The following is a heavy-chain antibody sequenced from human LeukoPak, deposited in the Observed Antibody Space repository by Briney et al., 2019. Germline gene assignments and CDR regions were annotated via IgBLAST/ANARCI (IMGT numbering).Heavy chain of an antibody. Sequence: GGSLRLSCAASGFTFSSYWMSWARQAPGKGLEWVAVIWYDGSNKYYADSVKGRFTISRDNSKNTLYLQMNSLRAEDTAVYYCANLKDYWGQGTLVTVSS. CDR2: IWYDGSNK. CDR3: ANLKDY. V-gene: IGHV3-33*08. J-gene: IGHJ4*02. CDR1: GFTFSSYW.